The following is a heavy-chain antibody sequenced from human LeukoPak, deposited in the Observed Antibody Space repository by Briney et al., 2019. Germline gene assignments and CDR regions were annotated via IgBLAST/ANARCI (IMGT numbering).Heavy chain of an antibody. J-gene: IGHJ4*02. V-gene: IGHV5-51*01. CDR2: IYPGDSDT. CDR3: ARHTRGSGWHLDY. Sequence: GEALKISCSGSGYSFTSYWIACVRHMPRKGLEWMRIIYPGDSDTRYSPYFQVLLTFSADKYISTAYMKWSRLKASDTAMYYCARHTRGSGWHLDYWGQGTLVTVSS. D-gene: IGHD6-19*01. CDR1: GYSFTSYW.